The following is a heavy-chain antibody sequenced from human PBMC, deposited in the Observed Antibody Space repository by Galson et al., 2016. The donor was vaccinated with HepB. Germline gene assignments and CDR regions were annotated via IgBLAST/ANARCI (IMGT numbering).Heavy chain of an antibody. D-gene: IGHD2/OR15-2a*01. CDR1: GDSLSSSTYY. CDR2: VNYSGTT. V-gene: IGHV4-39*01. J-gene: IGHJ2*01. Sequence: ETLSLTCTVSGDSLSSSTYYWGWIRQPPGKGLAWIGNVNYSGTTYYNPSLKSRVTISVHTSKNQFSLKLSSVTAADTAVYFCARLSFYASHGYYESDWYFKLWGRGTRVTVSS. CDR3: ARLSFYASHGYYESDWYFKL.